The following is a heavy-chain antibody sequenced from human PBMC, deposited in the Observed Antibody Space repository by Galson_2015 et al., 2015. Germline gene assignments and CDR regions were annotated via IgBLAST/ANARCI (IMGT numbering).Heavy chain of an antibody. CDR3: VKDTFEAVAGTGLGLYFDY. V-gene: IGHV3-64D*06. J-gene: IGHJ4*02. CDR2: ISSNGGST. CDR1: GFTFSSYA. Sequence: SLRLSCAASGFTFSSYAMHWVRQAPGKGLEYVSAISSNGGSTYYADSVKGRFTISRDNSKNTLYLQMSSLRAEDTAVYYCVKDTFEAVAGTGLGLYFDYWGQGTLVTVSS. D-gene: IGHD6-19*01.